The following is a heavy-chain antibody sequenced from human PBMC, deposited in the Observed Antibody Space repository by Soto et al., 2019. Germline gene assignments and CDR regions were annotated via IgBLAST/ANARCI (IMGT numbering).Heavy chain of an antibody. D-gene: IGHD2-8*02. J-gene: IGHJ4*02. CDR2: INHSEST. Sequence: PSETLSLTCAVYGGSFSGYYWTWIRQPPGTGLKWMGEINHSESTNYNPSLKSRVTISVDTSKNQFSLKLTSVTAADTAVYYCARDKITGLFDYWGQGTLVTVSS. V-gene: IGHV4-34*01. CDR1: GGSFSGYY. CDR3: ARDKITGLFDY.